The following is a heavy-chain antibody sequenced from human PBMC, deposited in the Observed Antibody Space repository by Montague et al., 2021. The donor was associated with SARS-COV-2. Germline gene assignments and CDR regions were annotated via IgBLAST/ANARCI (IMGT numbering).Heavy chain of an antibody. CDR3: AREPSRQPLLYPIGDYYYGMDV. CDR1: GGSISSSSYY. V-gene: IGHV4-39*07. Sequence: SETLSLTCTVSGGSISSSSYYWGWIRQAPGKGLEWIGSIYYSGSTYYNPSLKSRVTISVDTSKNQFSLKLSSVTAADTAVYSCAREPSRQPLLYPIGDYYYGMDVWGQGTTVTVSS. CDR2: IYYSGST. J-gene: IGHJ6*02. D-gene: IGHD2-2*02.